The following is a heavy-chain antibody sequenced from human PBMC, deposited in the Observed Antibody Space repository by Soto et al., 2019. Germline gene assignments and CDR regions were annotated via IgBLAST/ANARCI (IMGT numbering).Heavy chain of an antibody. D-gene: IGHD3-3*01. Sequence: EVQLLESGGGLVQPGGSLRLSCAASGFTFINFAMGWVRQAPGKGLEWVSSIDERGRTTYYADSVKGRFTISRDNSKNTLSLQINSLRAEDTALYHCATARGRVDPCDNGGQGTLVTVSS. V-gene: IGHV3-23*01. CDR2: IDERGRTT. CDR1: GFTFINFA. CDR3: ATARGRVDPCDN. J-gene: IGHJ1*01.